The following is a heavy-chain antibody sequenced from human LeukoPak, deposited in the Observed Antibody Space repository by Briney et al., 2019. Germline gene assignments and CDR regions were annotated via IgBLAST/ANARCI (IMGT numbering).Heavy chain of an antibody. J-gene: IGHJ6*02. CDR2: IYYSGST. D-gene: IGHD6-25*01. CDR3: ARRPQRSYYYYGMDV. V-gene: IGHV4-59*01. Sequence: SETLSLTCTVSGGSISSYYWSWIRQPPGKGLEWTGYIYYSGSTNYNPSLKSRVTISVGTSKNQFSLKLSSVTAADTAVYYCARRPQRSYYYYGMDVWGQGTTVTVSS. CDR1: GGSISSYY.